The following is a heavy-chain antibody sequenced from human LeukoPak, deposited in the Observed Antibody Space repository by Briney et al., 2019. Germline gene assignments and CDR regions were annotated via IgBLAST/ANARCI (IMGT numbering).Heavy chain of an antibody. CDR2: IYPGDSDT. J-gene: IGHJ6*03. CDR1: GYTFTGDW. D-gene: IGHD2-2*01. Sequence: RGESLKISCKGSGYTFTGDWIGWVREMPGKGLEWMGIIYPGDSDTKYNAPFQGQVTISADKSISTAYLQWGSLKASDTATYYCARPALYCSSTVCPPYMDVWGKGTTVTVSS. V-gene: IGHV5-51*01. CDR3: ARPALYCSSTVCPPYMDV.